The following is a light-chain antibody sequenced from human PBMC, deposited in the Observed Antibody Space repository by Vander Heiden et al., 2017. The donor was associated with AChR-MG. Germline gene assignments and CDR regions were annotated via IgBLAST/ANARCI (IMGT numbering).Light chain of an antibody. V-gene: IGLV1-44*01. CDR2: SNR. CDR1: SSNIGSNT. Sequence: QSVLTQPPSASGTPGQRVTISCSGSSSNIGSNTVNWYQQLPGTAPKLLIYSNRQRPSGVPDRFSGSKSGTSASLAISGLQSEDEADYYCAAWDDSLNGFGVFGGGTKLTVL. CDR3: AAWDDSLNGFGV. J-gene: IGLJ2*01.